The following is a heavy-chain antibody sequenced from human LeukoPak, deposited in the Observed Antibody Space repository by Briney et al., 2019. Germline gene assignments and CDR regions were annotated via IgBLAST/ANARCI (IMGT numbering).Heavy chain of an antibody. Sequence: GGSLRLSCAASGFTFSSYAMHWVRQAPGKGLEWVAVISYDGSNKYYADSVKGRFTISRDNSKNTLYLQMNSLRAEDTAVYYCARDPFSSSSLRTPIDYWGQGTLVTVSS. CDR1: GFTFSSYA. CDR2: ISYDGSNK. CDR3: ARDPFSSSSLRTPIDY. V-gene: IGHV3-30-3*01. J-gene: IGHJ4*02. D-gene: IGHD6-6*01.